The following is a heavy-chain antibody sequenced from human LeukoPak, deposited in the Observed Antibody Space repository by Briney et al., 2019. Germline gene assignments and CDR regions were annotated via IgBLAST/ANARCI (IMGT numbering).Heavy chain of an antibody. CDR2: IYTSGST. D-gene: IGHD3-3*01. V-gene: IGHV4-4*07. CDR3: ARAPHLTIFGVVNFDY. Sequence: PSETLSLTCTVSGGSISSYYWSWIRQPAGKGLGWIGRIYTSGSTNYNPSLKSRVTMSVDTSKNQFSLKLNSVTTADTAVYYCARAPHLTIFGVVNFDYWGQGTLVTVSS. CDR1: GGSISSYY. J-gene: IGHJ4*02.